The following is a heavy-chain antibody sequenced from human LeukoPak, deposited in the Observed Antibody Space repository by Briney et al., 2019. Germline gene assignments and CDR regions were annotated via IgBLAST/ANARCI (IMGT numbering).Heavy chain of an antibody. J-gene: IGHJ4*02. CDR3: ARAPPDYGGYTNDY. D-gene: IGHD4-23*01. Sequence: GGSLRLSYAASGFSFSSYSMNWVRQAPGKGLERVSYISGSSSRIYYADSVKGRFTISRDNAKTSLYLQMNSLRAEDTAVYYCARAPPDYGGYTNDYWGQGTLVTVSS. V-gene: IGHV3-48*01. CDR2: ISGSSSRI. CDR1: GFSFSSYS.